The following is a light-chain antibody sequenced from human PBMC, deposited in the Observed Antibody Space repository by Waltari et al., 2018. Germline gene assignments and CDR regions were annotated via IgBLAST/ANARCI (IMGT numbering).Light chain of an antibody. CDR1: SSDVRAYDY. CDR2: EVR. J-gene: IGLJ3*02. CDR3: TSYTTSRTWV. V-gene: IGLV2-14*01. Sequence: QSALTQPASVSGSPGQSITISCTGTSSDVRAYDYVSWYQQKPGKAPQLIIYEVRDRPPGVPNRFSGSKSGYTAFLTISGLQAEDDADCYCTSYTTSRTWVFGGGTKLTVL.